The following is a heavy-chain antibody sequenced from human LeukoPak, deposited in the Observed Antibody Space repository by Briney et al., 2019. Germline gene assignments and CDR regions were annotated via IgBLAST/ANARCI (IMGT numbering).Heavy chain of an antibody. CDR2: IYHSGST. CDR3: ARLRDGRWLLEY. CDR1: GGSISRHY. V-gene: IGHV4-59*08. J-gene: IGHJ4*02. Sequence: SETLSLTCTVSGGSISRHYWSWIRQPPGKGLEWIGYIYHSGSTNYNPSLKSRVTISEDRSKNQFSLKLSSVTAADTAVYYCARLRDGRWLLEYWGQGTLVTVSS. D-gene: IGHD5-24*01.